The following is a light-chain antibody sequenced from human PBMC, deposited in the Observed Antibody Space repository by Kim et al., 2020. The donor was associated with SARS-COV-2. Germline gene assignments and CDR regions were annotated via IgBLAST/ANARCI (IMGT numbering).Light chain of an antibody. CDR2: GAS. J-gene: IGKJ2*01. CDR1: QSVINN. V-gene: IGKV3-15*01. CDR3: QQYKNWPPGYT. Sequence: SQGERATLSCRASQSVINNLAWYQQRPGQAPRLLIYGASTRATGISDRFSGSGTGTEFTLTISSLQSEDFAVYYCQQYKNWPPGYTFGQGTKLEI.